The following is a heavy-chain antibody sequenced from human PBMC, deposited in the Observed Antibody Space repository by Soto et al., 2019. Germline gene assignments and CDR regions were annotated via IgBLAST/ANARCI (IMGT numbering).Heavy chain of an antibody. Sequence: PSVTLSVTCTVAGGSIISGGCCWSWIRQHPGKGLEWIGYIYYSGSTYYNPSLKSRVTISVDTSKNQFSLKLSSVTAADTAVYYCARESVVVPAATNWFDPWGQGTLVTVSS. V-gene: IGHV4-31*03. CDR2: IYYSGST. CDR3: ARESVVVPAATNWFDP. D-gene: IGHD2-2*01. J-gene: IGHJ5*02. CDR1: GGSIISGGCC.